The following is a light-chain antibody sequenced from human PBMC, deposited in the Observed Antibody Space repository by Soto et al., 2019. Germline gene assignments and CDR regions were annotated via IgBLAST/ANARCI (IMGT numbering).Light chain of an antibody. J-gene: IGKJ3*01. CDR3: QQRYRSPFT. CDR1: QSISSY. CDR2: AAS. V-gene: IGKV1-39*01. Sequence: DIQMTQSPSSLSASVGDRVTITCRASQSISSYLNWYQQNPGKAPNLLIYAASSLQSGAPSRFSGSVSVTDFTLTISSLQPEDFASYYCQQRYRSPFTGGRGTKVDIK.